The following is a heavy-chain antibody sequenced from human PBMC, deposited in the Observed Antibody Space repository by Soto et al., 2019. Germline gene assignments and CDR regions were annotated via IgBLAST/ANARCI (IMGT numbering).Heavy chain of an antibody. D-gene: IGHD3-10*01. CDR2: IYSGGST. Sequence: EVQLVESGGGLVQPGGSLRLSCAASGFTVSSNYMSWVRQAPGKGLEWVSVIYSGGSTYYADSVKGRFTISRDNSKNTLYLQMNSLRAEDTAVYDCARDRDYYGSGSSIDYWGQGTLVTVSS. V-gene: IGHV3-66*01. CDR3: ARDRDYYGSGSSIDY. J-gene: IGHJ4*02. CDR1: GFTVSSNY.